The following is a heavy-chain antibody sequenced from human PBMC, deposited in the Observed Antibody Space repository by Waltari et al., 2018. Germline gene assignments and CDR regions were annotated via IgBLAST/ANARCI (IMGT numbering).Heavy chain of an antibody. CDR2: INHSGST. V-gene: IGHV4-34*01. D-gene: IGHD6-19*01. CDR1: GGSFSGYY. J-gene: IGHJ6*02. CDR3: AISSGWYGFTYYYGMDV. Sequence: QVQLQQWGAGLLKPSETLSLTCAVYGGSFSGYYWSWIRQPHGKGLEWIGEINHSGSTNYNPSLKSRVTISVDTSKNQFSLKLSSVTAADTAVYYCAISSGWYGFTYYYGMDVWGQGTTVTVSS.